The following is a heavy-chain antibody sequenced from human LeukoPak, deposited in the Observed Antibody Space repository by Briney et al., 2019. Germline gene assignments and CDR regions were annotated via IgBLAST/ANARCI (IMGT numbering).Heavy chain of an antibody. D-gene: IGHD7-27*01. Sequence: PSETLSLTCTVSGGSISTSTYYWGWIRQPPGKGLEWIGSIYYSGSTYYNPSLKSRVTISVDTSKNQSSLRLSSVTAADTAMYYCARQQSNWASGPGMDVWGQGTTVTVSS. CDR3: ARQQSNWASGPGMDV. V-gene: IGHV4-39*01. CDR1: GGSISTSTYY. J-gene: IGHJ6*02. CDR2: IYYSGST.